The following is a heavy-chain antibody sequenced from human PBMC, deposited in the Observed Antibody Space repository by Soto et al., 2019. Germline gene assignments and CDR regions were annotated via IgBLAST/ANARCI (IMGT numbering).Heavy chain of an antibody. CDR1: GFTFSSYW. Sequence: EVQLVESGGGLVQPGGSLRLSCAASGFTFSSYWMHWVRQAPGKGLVWVSRINSDGSSISYADSVKGRFTISRDNAKNTLYLQMNRLRDEDTAVYYCVRTSLVVAAATREDYWGQGTLVTVSS. CDR3: VRTSLVVAAATREDY. J-gene: IGHJ4*02. CDR2: INSDGSSI. V-gene: IGHV3-74*01. D-gene: IGHD2-15*01.